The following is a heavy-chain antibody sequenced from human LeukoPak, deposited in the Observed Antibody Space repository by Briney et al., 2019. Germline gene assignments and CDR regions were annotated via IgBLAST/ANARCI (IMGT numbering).Heavy chain of an antibody. J-gene: IGHJ6*03. D-gene: IGHD5-12*01. Sequence: LTGGSLRLSCGASGFTFSNYGMLWVRQAPGKGLDWASFIRYDGNSKLYADSVKGRFTVSRDNSKNTLYLQMKSLRAEDTAVYYCAKGGGYEAQYYYYYLDVWGKGTTVTISS. V-gene: IGHV3-30*02. CDR3: AKGGGYEAQYYYYYLDV. CDR1: GFTFSNYG. CDR2: IRYDGNSK.